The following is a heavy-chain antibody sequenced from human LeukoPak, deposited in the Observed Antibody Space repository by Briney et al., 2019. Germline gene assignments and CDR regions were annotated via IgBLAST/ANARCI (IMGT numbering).Heavy chain of an antibody. D-gene: IGHD4-17*01. Sequence: ASVKVSCKASGYTFTSYGISWVRQAPGQGLEWMGWISAYNGNTNYAQKFQGRVTMTRNTSISTAYMELSSLRSEDTAVYYCARGYYGDYGGSRFDPWGQGTLVTVSS. CDR1: GYTFTSYG. V-gene: IGHV1-18*01. J-gene: IGHJ5*02. CDR3: ARGYYGDYGGSRFDP. CDR2: ISAYNGNT.